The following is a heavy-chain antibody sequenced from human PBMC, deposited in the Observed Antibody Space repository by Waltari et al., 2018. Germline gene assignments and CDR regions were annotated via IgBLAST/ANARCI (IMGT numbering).Heavy chain of an antibody. Sequence: QVQLQQWGAGLLKPSETLSLTCAVYGGSFSGYYWSWIRQPPGKGLEWIGEINHSGSTNYNPSIKSRVTISVDTSKNQFSLKLSSVTAADTAVYYCARGRRSQQQLVRRWFDPWGQGTLVTVSS. CDR3: ARGRRSQQQLVRRWFDP. J-gene: IGHJ5*02. D-gene: IGHD6-13*01. CDR2: INHSGST. V-gene: IGHV4-34*01. CDR1: GGSFSGYY.